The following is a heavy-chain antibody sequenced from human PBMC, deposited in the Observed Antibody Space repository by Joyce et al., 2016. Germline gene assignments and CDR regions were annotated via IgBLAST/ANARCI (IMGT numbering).Heavy chain of an antibody. CDR2: ISYDGIDK. Sequence: QVQLVESGGGVVQPGRSLRLSCAASGLTISNYGVHWVRQDPGKGLEWVAVISYDGIDKYYADSVKGRFTISRDNSKNTVFLEMNSLRTEDTAVYYCAKILTATYSSGWFLDYWGQGTLVTVSS. D-gene: IGHD6-25*01. CDR3: AKILTATYSSGWFLDY. J-gene: IGHJ4*02. V-gene: IGHV3-30*18. CDR1: GLTISNYG.